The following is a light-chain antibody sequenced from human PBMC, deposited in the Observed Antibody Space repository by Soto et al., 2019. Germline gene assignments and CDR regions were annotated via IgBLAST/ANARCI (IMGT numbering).Light chain of an antibody. J-gene: IGLJ1*01. CDR1: SSDVGGYNY. CDR2: EVS. CDR3: SSYASSTAYV. Sequence: QSALAQPASVSGSPGQSITISCTGTSSDVGGYNYVSWYQLHPGKAPKLMVYEVSYRPSGVSSRFSGSKSANTASLTISGLQAEDEADYYCSSYASSTAYVFGTGTKVT. V-gene: IGLV2-14*01.